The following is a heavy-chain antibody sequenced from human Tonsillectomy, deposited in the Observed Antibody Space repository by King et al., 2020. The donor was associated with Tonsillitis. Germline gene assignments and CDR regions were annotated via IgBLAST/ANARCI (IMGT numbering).Heavy chain of an antibody. J-gene: IGHJ4*02. CDR1: GGTFSSYA. CDR2: IIPIFGTA. Sequence: QLVQSGAEVKKPGSSVKVSCKASGGTFSSYAISWVRQAPGQGLEWMGGIIPIFGTANYAQKFQGRVTITADESTSTAYMGLSSLRSEDTAVYYCARDREYYDILTGYYRPGGGHFDYWGQGTLVTVSS. CDR3: ARDREYYDILTGYYRPGGGHFDY. D-gene: IGHD3-9*01. V-gene: IGHV1-69*01.